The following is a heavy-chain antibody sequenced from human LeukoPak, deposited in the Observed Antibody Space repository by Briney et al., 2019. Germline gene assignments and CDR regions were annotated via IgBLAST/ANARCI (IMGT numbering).Heavy chain of an antibody. V-gene: IGHV3-21*04. CDR2: ISSSSSYI. Sequence: GGSLRLSCAASGFTFSSYSMNWVRQAPGKGLEWVSSISSSSSYIYYADSVKGRFIISRDNAKNSLYLQMNSLRAEDTAVYYCARDRGAVAGFDYWGQGTLVTVSS. CDR1: GFTFSSYS. D-gene: IGHD6-19*01. J-gene: IGHJ4*02. CDR3: ARDRGAVAGFDY.